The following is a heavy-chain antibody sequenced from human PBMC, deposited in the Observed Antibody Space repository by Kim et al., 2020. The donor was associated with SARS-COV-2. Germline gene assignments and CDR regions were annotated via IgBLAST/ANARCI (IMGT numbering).Heavy chain of an antibody. CDR3: ARQRTLTSSLDP. Sequence: NYNPSLKSRVTMSLDTSKNLCSLNLNSVTAADTAVYYCARQRTLTSSLDPWGQGTLVTVSS. D-gene: IGHD2-2*01. V-gene: IGHV4-59*08. J-gene: IGHJ5*02.